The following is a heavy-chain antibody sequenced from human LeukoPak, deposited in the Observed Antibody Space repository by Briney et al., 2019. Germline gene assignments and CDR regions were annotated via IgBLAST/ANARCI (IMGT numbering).Heavy chain of an antibody. CDR1: GGSISSGDYY. Sequence: SETLSLTCTVSGGSISSGDYYWSWIRQPPGQGLEWIGYIYYSGSTYYNPSLKSRVTMSVDTSKNQFSLKLTSVTAADTAVYYCAIYNWNYESGAFDIWGQGTMVTVSS. V-gene: IGHV4-30-4*08. CDR3: AIYNWNYESGAFDI. D-gene: IGHD1-7*01. J-gene: IGHJ3*02. CDR2: IYYSGST.